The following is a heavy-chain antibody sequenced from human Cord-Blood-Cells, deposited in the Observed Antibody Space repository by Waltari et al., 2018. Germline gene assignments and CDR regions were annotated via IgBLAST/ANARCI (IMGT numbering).Heavy chain of an antibody. Sequence: QLQLQESGPGLVKPSETLSLTCTVSGGSISSSSYYWGWIRQPPGKGLEWIGRIYYSGSTYYNPALKSRVTISVDTSKNQFSLKLSSVTAADTAVYYCARYGSGSSYYYYYGMDVWGQGTTVTVSS. CDR1: GGSISSSSYY. J-gene: IGHJ6*02. CDR3: ARYGSGSSYYYYYGMDV. CDR2: IYYSGST. D-gene: IGHD3-10*01. V-gene: IGHV4-39*01.